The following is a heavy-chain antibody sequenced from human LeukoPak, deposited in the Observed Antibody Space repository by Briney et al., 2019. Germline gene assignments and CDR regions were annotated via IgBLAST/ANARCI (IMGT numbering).Heavy chain of an antibody. CDR3: ARRRYYDGSGYLE. CDR2: LYYTGRT. D-gene: IGHD3-22*01. CDR1: GDSISRSDSY. Sequence: SETLSLTXSVSGDSISRSDSYWDWIRQPPGKGLEWIGTLYYTGRTYYSPSLKSRLTMSVDTSNNQFSLNLRSVTAADTAVYYCARRRYYDGSGYLEWGQGTLLSVSS. J-gene: IGHJ1*01. V-gene: IGHV4-39*01.